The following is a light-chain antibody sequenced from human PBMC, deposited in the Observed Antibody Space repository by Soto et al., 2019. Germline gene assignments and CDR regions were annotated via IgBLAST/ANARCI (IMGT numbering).Light chain of an antibody. CDR2: EVN. CDR1: SSDVGGYNY. CDR3: SSYAGSNNMI. Sequence: QSVLTQPPSASGSPRQSVTISCTGTSSDVGGYNYVSWYQQHPGKAPKLIIYEVNKWPSGVPDRFSGSKSGNTASLTVSGLQAEDEADYYCSSYAGSNNMIFGGGTQLTVL. V-gene: IGLV2-8*01. J-gene: IGLJ2*01.